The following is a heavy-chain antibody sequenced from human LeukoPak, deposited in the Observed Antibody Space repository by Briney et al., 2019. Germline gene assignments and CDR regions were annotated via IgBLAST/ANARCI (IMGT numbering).Heavy chain of an antibody. CDR3: ARDAEYYDILTGYYIHPFDY. CDR1: GASISSGSYY. V-gene: IGHV4-61*02. Sequence: PLETLSLTCTGSGASISSGSYYWSWIRQPAGKGLEWIGRIYTSGRTNYNPSLKSRVTISVDTSKNQFSLKLSSVTAADTAVYYCARDAEYYDILTGYYIHPFDYWGQGTLVTVSS. J-gene: IGHJ4*02. CDR2: IYTSGRT. D-gene: IGHD3-9*01.